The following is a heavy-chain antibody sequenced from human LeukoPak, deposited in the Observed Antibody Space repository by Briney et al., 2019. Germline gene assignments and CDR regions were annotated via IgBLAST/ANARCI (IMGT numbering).Heavy chain of an antibody. J-gene: IGHJ4*02. Sequence: GSLRLSCAASGFTFSSYGMHWVRQAPGEGLEWVAFIRYDGSNKYYADSVKGRFTISRDNSKNTLYLQMNSLRAEDTAVYYCAKTNRYDILTGYPTLGYWGQGTLVTVSS. D-gene: IGHD3-9*01. CDR1: GFTFSSYG. CDR3: AKTNRYDILTGYPTLGY. CDR2: IRYDGSNK. V-gene: IGHV3-30*02.